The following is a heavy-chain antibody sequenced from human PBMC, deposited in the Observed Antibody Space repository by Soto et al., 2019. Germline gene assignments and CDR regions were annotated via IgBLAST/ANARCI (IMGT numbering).Heavy chain of an antibody. D-gene: IGHD7-27*01. J-gene: IGHJ6*03. Sequence: SQTLSLTCAISGDSVSSNSAAWNWIRQSPSRDLEWLGRTYYRSKWYNDYAVSVKSRITINPDTSKNQFSLQLNSVTPEDTAVYYCARGTGEGNYYYYYYMDVWGKGTTVTVSS. V-gene: IGHV6-1*01. CDR1: GDSVSSNSAA. CDR3: ARGTGEGNYYYYYYMDV. CDR2: TYYRSKWYN.